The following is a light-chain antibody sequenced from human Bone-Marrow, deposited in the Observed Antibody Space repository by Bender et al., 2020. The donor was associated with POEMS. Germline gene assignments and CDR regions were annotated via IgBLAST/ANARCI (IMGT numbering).Light chain of an antibody. CDR2: RVS. Sequence: HSDLIQPASVSGPPGQSITISCNGTSNDIGSYDLVSWYQQHPGRPPKLLIHRVSRRPSGVPDRFSGSKTGNTASLTVSGLQPEDEADYYCDSYGGSDNFVFGGGTKLTVL. CDR3: DSYGGSDNFV. V-gene: IGLV2-23*02. J-gene: IGLJ2*01. CDR1: SNDIGSYDL.